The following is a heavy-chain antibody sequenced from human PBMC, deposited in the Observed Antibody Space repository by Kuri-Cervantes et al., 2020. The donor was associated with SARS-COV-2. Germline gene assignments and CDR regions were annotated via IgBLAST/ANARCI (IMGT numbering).Heavy chain of an antibody. CDR1: GGSIGSSSYY. J-gene: IGHJ6*03. CDR2: IYYSGGT. V-gene: IGHV4-39*07. Sequence: GSLRLSCTVSGGSIGSSSYYWGWIRQPPGKGLEWIGSIYYSGGTYYNPSLKSRVTISVDTSKNQFSLKLSSVTAADTAVYYCARGYYYYYYMDAWGKGTTVTVSS. CDR3: ARGYYYYYYMDA.